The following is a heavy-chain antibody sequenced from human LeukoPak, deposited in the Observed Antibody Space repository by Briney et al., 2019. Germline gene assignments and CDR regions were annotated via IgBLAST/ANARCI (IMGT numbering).Heavy chain of an antibody. D-gene: IGHD3-3*01. CDR2: IKSKTDGGTT. V-gene: IGHV3-15*01. CDR3: TTAYYDFWSGKITLFDY. CDR1: GFTFSNAW. J-gene: IGHJ4*02. Sequence: GGSLRLSCAASGFTFSNAWMSWVRQAPGKGLEWVGRIKSKTDGGTTDYAAPVKGRFTISRDDSKNTLYLQMNSLKTEDTAVYYCTTAYYDFWSGKITLFDYWSQGTLVTVSS.